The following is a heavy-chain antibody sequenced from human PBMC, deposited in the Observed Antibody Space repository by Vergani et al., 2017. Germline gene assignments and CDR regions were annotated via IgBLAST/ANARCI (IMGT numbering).Heavy chain of an antibody. CDR3: ARRAGDYDILTGYSPFDY. V-gene: IGHV1-69*12. CDR1: GGTFSSYA. CDR2: IIPIFGTA. D-gene: IGHD3-9*01. J-gene: IGHJ4*02. Sequence: QVQLVQSGAEVKKPGSSVKVSCKASGGTFSSYAISWVRQAPGQGLEWMGGIIPIFGTANYAQKFQGRVTITADESTSTAYMELSSLRSEDTAVYYCARRAGDYDILTGYSPFDYWGQGTLVTVSS.